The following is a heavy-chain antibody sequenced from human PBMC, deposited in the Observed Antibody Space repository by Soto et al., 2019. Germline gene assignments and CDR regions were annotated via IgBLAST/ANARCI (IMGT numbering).Heavy chain of an antibody. V-gene: IGHV4-59*08. CDR3: ARFSGGSGSYYKGAPYYYYYGMDV. Sequence: SETLSLTCTVSGGSISSYYWSWIRQPPGKGLEWIGHIYYSGSTNYNPSLKSRVTISVDTSKNQFSLKLSSVTAADTAVYYCARFSGGSGSYYKGAPYYYYYGMDVWGQGTTVT. CDR1: GGSISSYY. D-gene: IGHD3-10*01. CDR2: IYYSGST. J-gene: IGHJ6*02.